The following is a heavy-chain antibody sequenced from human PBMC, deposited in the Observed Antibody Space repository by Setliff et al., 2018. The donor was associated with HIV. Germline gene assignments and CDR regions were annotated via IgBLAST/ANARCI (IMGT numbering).Heavy chain of an antibody. CDR1: GFTFSNYN. CDR2: ISSSGAYI. J-gene: IGHJ4*02. CDR3: ARGGTLRY. V-gene: IGHV3-21*04. Sequence: GGSLRLSCAASGFTFSNYNMNWVRQAPGKGLEWVSSISSSGAYIYYIDSLKGRFTISRDNAKNSLHLQMSSLRAGDTAVYYCARGGTLRYWGQGTLVTVSS. D-gene: IGHD4-17*01.